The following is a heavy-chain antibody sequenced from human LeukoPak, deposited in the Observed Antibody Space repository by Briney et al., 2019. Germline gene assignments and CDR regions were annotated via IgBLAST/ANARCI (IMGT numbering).Heavy chain of an antibody. CDR1: GASINGYY. J-gene: IGHJ3*02. CDR3: ARDRSGSYYPFDI. CDR2: VSHTGTT. V-gene: IGHV4-59*01. Sequence: PSETLSLTCSVSGASINGYYWSWIRQTPGKGREWIGYVSHTGTTTNNPSLKSRVTITVGTSKSQFSLKMTSVTAADTAVYYCARDRSGSYYPFDIWGPGTMVTVSS. D-gene: IGHD1-26*01.